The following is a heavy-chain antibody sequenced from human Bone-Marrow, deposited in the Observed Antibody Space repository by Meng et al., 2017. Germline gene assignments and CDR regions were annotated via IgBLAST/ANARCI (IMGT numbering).Heavy chain of an antibody. Sequence: QLQEPGPVPVKPTVTLPLTCTGFGGSISSRSYTWGWIRQPPGNGLEWIGSIYYSESTYYNPTLTRRVTISVATSKNKFSLKLSSVTAADTAVDYCARDGIAAAHVLKSNWFDPWGQGTLVTVSS. CDR1: GGSISSRSYT. CDR3: ARDGIAAAHVLKSNWFDP. CDR2: IYYSEST. D-gene: IGHD6-13*01. J-gene: IGHJ5*02. V-gene: IGHV4-39*07.